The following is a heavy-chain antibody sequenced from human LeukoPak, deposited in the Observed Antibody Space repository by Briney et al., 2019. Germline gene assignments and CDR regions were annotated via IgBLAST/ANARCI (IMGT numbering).Heavy chain of an antibody. CDR1: EFTFGDYP. V-gene: IGHV3-9*01. Sequence: PGGSLRLSCAASEFTFGDYPMHWVRQVPGKGLEWVSGITWNSGDIGYADSVKGRFTISRDNAKNSLYLQMNSLRPEDTALYYCAKERTYPYGMDVWGQGTTVIVSS. CDR2: ITWNSGDI. J-gene: IGHJ6*02. CDR3: AKERTYPYGMDV. D-gene: IGHD1-1*01.